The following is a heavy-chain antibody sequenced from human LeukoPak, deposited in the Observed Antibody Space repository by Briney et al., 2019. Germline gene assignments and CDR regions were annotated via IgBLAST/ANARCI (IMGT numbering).Heavy chain of an antibody. J-gene: IGHJ6*02. Sequence: GGSLRLSCAASGFTFSSYSMNWVRQAPGKGLEWVSSISSSSSYIYYADSVKGRFTISRDNAKNSLYLQMNSPRAEDTAVYYCAREGDGSGDYYYYYGMDVWGQGTTVTVSS. D-gene: IGHD3-16*01. CDR1: GFTFSSYS. V-gene: IGHV3-21*01. CDR3: AREGDGSGDYYYYYGMDV. CDR2: ISSSSSYI.